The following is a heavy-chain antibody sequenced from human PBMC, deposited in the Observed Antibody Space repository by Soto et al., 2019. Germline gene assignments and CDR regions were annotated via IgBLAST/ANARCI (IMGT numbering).Heavy chain of an antibody. V-gene: IGHV3-64D*06. CDR1: GFTFSSYA. Sequence: QAGGSLRLSXSASGFTFSSYAMHWVRQAPGKGLEYVSAISSNGGSTYYADSVKGRFTISRDNSKNTLYLQMSSLRAEDTAVYYCVKEVPLRGIAAAGPFDYWGQGTLVTVSS. J-gene: IGHJ4*02. CDR3: VKEVPLRGIAAAGPFDY. CDR2: ISSNGGST. D-gene: IGHD6-13*01.